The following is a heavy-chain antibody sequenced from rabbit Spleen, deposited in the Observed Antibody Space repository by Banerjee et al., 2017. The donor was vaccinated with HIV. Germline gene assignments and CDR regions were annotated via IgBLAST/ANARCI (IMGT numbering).Heavy chain of an antibody. Sequence: QEQLVESGGGLVKPEGSLTLTCKASGFSFSDGYVMSWVRQAPGKGLEWIASINSFSGGTVYATWAKGRFTISKASWTTVTLQMTSLTAADTATYFCARWDGISAHFNLWGPGTLVTVS. D-gene: IGHD4-2*01. CDR1: GFSFSDGYV. J-gene: IGHJ4*01. CDR2: INSFSGGT. V-gene: IGHV1S45*01. CDR3: ARWDGISAHFNL.